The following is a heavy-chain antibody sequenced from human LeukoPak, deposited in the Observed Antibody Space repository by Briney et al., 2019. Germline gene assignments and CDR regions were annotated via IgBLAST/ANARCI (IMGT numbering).Heavy chain of an antibody. V-gene: IGHV4-59*01. CDR2: IYNSGSA. CDR3: ARHGSGWSFDY. D-gene: IGHD6-19*01. Sequence: SETLSLTCKVSGGPISTYYLRWFRQPPAKGLEWIGYIYNSGSATYNPSLKSRVTISVDTSKNQFYLQLTSVSTTDTAVYYCARHGSGWSFDYWGQGVLVTVSS. CDR1: GGPISTYY. J-gene: IGHJ4*02.